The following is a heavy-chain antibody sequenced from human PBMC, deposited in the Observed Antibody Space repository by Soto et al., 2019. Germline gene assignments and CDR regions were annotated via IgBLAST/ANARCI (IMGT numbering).Heavy chain of an antibody. CDR3: ARGPLDYPIPDFDY. V-gene: IGHV1-18*01. D-gene: IGHD2-8*01. CDR2: ISTFNSHT. J-gene: IGHJ4*02. Sequence: QVQLLQSGAEVKKPGASVKVSCKASGYTFTSYGISWVRQAPGQGLEWMGWISTFNSHTDYAQKVQGRVAMTTDRXSGTAYMELRSLRSDDTAVYYWARGPLDYPIPDFDYWGQGTLVTVSS. CDR1: GYTFTSYG.